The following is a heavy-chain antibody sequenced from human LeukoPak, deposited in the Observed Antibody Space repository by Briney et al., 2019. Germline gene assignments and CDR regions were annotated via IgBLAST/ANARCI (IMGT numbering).Heavy chain of an antibody. CDR2: ISSSGSTI. Sequence: PGGSLRLSCAGSGFTVSSSYMSWIRQAPGKGLEWVSYISSSGSTIYYADSVKGRFTISRDNAKNSLYLQMNSLRAEDTAVYYCARVHRGWYSDYWGQGTLVTVSS. J-gene: IGHJ4*02. CDR3: ARVHRGWYSDY. CDR1: GFTVSSSY. V-gene: IGHV3-11*01. D-gene: IGHD6-19*01.